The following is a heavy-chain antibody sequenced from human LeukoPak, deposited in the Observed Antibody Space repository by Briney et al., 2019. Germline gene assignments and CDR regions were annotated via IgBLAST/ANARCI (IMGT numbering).Heavy chain of an antibody. J-gene: IGHJ1*01. CDR1: GFTFSSYS. V-gene: IGHV3-21*01. CDR2: ITSSGRYI. CDR3: ARVPITLAGTKDAKYFQH. Sequence: PGGSLRLSCAASGFTFSSYSMNWVRQAPGKGLEWVSSITSSGRYIYYADSVKGRFTISRDNAKNTLSLQMNSLRVEDTAVYYCARVPITLAGTKDAKYFQHWGQGTLVTVSS. D-gene: IGHD6-19*01.